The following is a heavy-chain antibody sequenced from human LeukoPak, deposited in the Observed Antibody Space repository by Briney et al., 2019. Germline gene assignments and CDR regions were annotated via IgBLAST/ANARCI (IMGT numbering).Heavy chain of an antibody. D-gene: IGHD3-10*01. Sequence: GGSLRLSCAASGFTVSSNYMSWVRQAPGKGLEWVSVIYSGGSTYYADSVKGRFTISRDNSKNTLYLQMNSLGSEDTAVYYCARDNMLLWFGELGAYYFDYWGQGTLVTVSS. CDR3: ARDNMLLWFGELGAYYFDY. J-gene: IGHJ4*02. CDR2: IYSGGST. CDR1: GFTVSSNY. V-gene: IGHV3-53*05.